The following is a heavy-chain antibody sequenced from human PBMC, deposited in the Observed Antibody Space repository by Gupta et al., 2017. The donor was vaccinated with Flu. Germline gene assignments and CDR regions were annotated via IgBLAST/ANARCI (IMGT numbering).Heavy chain of an antibody. J-gene: IGHJ4*02. CDR3: AKGAFYFED. CDR1: GFTFSSYG. CDR2: ISGSGGDT. V-gene: IGHV3-23*01. Sequence: LSCAASGFTFSSYGMSWVRQAPGKGREWVSGISGSGGDTYYADSVKGRFTISRDKSKSTLYLQMNSMRAEDTAVFYCAKGAFYFEDWGRGILVTVSS.